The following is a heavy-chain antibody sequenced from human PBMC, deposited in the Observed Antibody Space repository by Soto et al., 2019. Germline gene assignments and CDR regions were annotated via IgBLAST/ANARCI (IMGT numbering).Heavy chain of an antibody. Sequence: ASVKVSCKASGGTFSSYAISWARQAPGQGLEWMGGIIPIFGTANYAQKFQGRVTITADESTSTAYMELSSLRSEDTAVYYCARDPIRITIFGVVTPTDYYGMDVWGQGTTVTVSS. V-gene: IGHV1-69*13. J-gene: IGHJ6*02. CDR3: ARDPIRITIFGVVTPTDYYGMDV. CDR2: IIPIFGTA. CDR1: GGTFSSYA. D-gene: IGHD3-3*01.